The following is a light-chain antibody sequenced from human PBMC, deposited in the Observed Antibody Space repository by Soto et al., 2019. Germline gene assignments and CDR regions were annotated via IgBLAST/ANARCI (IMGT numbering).Light chain of an antibody. J-gene: IGKJ5*01. CDR1: QSVSSY. CDR3: QQRSGQAT. V-gene: IGKV3-11*01. Sequence: EIVLTQSPATLSLSPGERATLSCRASQSVSSYFAWYQQKPGQAPRLLIYDASNSATGIPARFSGSGSGADFTLTISSLEPEDFAVYYGQQRSGQATFGQGTRLEIK. CDR2: DAS.